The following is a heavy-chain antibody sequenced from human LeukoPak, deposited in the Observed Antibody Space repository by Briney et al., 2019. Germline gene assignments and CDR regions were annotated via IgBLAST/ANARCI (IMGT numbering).Heavy chain of an antibody. D-gene: IGHD6-13*01. CDR1: GYTFTSYD. Sequence: ASVKVSCKASGYTFTSYDINWVRQATGQGLEWMGWMNPNSGNTGYAQKFQGRVTITRNTSISTAYMELSSLRSEDTAVYYCARQFKAAAGQRPSNFDYWGQGTLVTVSS. V-gene: IGHV1-8*03. CDR2: MNPNSGNT. J-gene: IGHJ4*02. CDR3: ARQFKAAAGQRPSNFDY.